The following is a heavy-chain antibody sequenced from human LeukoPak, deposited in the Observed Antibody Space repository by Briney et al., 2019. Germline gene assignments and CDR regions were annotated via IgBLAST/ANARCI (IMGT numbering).Heavy chain of an antibody. CDR2: IYYSGRT. Sequence: LETLSLTCSVSGDSVSRSDSYWDWIRQPPGKGLEWIGTIYYSGRTYYSPSLKSRVTMSVDPSNNQFPLNLRSVTAADTAVYYCARRRYYDGSGYLGWGQGTLLSVSS. CDR3: ARRRYYDGSGYLG. J-gene: IGHJ1*01. CDR1: GDSVSRSDSY. D-gene: IGHD3-22*01. V-gene: IGHV4-39*01.